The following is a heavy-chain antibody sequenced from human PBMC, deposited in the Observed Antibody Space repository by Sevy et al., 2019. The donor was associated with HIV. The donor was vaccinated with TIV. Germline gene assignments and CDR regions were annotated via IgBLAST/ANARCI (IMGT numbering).Heavy chain of an antibody. V-gene: IGHV3-23*01. D-gene: IGHD3-16*01. CDR1: AFSFNTYA. Sequence: GGSLRLSCAASAFSFNTYAMSWVRRAPGKGLEWVSTISGSGDSTFYSDSVKGRFTISRDNSKNTLYLQMNSLGAEETAVYYCAKPRGSFYFDYWGQGTLVTVSS. J-gene: IGHJ4*02. CDR3: AKPRGSFYFDY. CDR2: ISGSGDST.